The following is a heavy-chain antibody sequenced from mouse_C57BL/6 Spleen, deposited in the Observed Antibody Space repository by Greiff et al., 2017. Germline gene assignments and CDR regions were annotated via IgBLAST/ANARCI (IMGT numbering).Heavy chain of an antibody. CDR2: INPCSGYT. CDR1: GYTFTSYT. Sequence: QVQLQQSGAELARPGASVKMSCKASGYTFTSYTMHWVKQRPGQGLEWIGYINPCSGYTKYNQKFKDKATLTADKSSSPAYMQLSSLTSEDSAVDYYATINDYDDGYAMDYWGQGTSVTVSS. CDR3: ATINDYDDGYAMDY. J-gene: IGHJ4*01. D-gene: IGHD2-4*01. V-gene: IGHV1-4*01.